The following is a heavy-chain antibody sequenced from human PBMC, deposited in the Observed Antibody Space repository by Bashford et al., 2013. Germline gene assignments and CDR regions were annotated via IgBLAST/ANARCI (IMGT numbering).Heavy chain of an antibody. CDR3: VNDGFLPRYSGYLRVSAFDV. D-gene: IGHD5-12*01. J-gene: IGHJ3*01. Sequence: VRQAPGKGLEWVSAISGSGGSTYYADSVKGRFTISRDNSKNTLYLQMNSLRAEDTAVYYCVNDGFLPRYSGYLRVSAFDVWGHGTMVTVSS. V-gene: IGHV3-23*01. CDR2: ISGSGGST.